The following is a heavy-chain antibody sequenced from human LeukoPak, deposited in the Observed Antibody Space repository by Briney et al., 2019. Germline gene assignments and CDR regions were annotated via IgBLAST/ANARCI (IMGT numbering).Heavy chain of an antibody. J-gene: IGHJ6*03. CDR2: ISAYNGNT. V-gene: IGHV1-18*01. CDR1: GYTFTSYG. D-gene: IGHD4-17*01. CDR3: AREGLGDYVDYYYYMDV. Sequence: ASVKVSCKASGYTFTSYGISWVRQAPGQGLEWMGWISAYNGNTNYAQKLQGRVTMTTDTSTSTAYMELRSLRSDDTAVYYCAREGLGDYVDYYYYMDVWGKGTTVTVSS.